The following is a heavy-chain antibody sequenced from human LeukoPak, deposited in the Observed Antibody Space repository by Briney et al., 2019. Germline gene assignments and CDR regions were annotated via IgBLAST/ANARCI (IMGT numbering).Heavy chain of an antibody. CDR1: GYIFSTYW. V-gene: IGHV3-7*01. D-gene: IGHD2-15*01. Sequence: GGSLRLSCVGSGYIFSTYWMNWVRQAPGKGLEWVANIKQDGSEKYHVDSVKGRFTITRDNTRNSLFLQMYSLRAEDTAVYFCAREDGYCSGGNCYSYFDSWGQGTLVTVSA. CDR3: AREDGYCSGGNCYSYFDS. J-gene: IGHJ4*02. CDR2: IKQDGSEK.